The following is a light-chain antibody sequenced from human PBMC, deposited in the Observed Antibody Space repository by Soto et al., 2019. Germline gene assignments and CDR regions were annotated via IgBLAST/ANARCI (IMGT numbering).Light chain of an antibody. V-gene: IGKV3-11*01. CDR3: QQRTNWLYT. CDR2: DAS. Sequence: EIVLTQSPATLSLSPGERATLSCRASQSVSTYLAWYQQKPGQAPRLLIHDASNRASGVPARFSGSGSGTDFTLTSSSLEPEDFAVYYCQQRTNWLYTFGQGTKLEIK. CDR1: QSVSTY. J-gene: IGKJ2*01.